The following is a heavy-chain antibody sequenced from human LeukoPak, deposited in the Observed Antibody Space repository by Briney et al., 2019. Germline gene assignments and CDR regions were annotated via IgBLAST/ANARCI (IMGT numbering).Heavy chain of an antibody. Sequence: TGGSLRLSCAASGFTFSSYWMHWVRQAPGKGLVWVSRINSDGSSTSYADSVKGRFTISRDNAKNSLYLQMNSLRAEDTAVYYCARDAVSLAAAGTSDYWGQGSLVTVSS. V-gene: IGHV3-74*01. D-gene: IGHD6-13*01. CDR3: ARDAVSLAAAGTSDY. J-gene: IGHJ4*02. CDR2: INSDGSST. CDR1: GFTFSSYW.